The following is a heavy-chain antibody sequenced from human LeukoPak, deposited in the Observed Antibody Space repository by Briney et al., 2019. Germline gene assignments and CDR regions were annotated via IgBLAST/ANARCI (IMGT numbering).Heavy chain of an antibody. D-gene: IGHD2-15*01. J-gene: IGHJ6*03. CDR1: GGSISSTNYY. CDR2: IYYRGST. V-gene: IGHV4-39*01. Sequence: SETLSLTCTVSGGSISSTNYYWGWIRQPPGTGLEWIGSIYYRGSTYYNPSLQSRVTISVDTSKNQFSLKLYSVTAADTAVYYCARHGFCSGGSCYSWGYYYYMDVWGKGTTVTISS. CDR3: ARHGFCSGGSCYSWGYYYYMDV.